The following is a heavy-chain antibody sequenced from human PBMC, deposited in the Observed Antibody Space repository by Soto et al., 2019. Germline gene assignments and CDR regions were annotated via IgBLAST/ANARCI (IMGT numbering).Heavy chain of an antibody. CDR2: IYYSGST. V-gene: IGHV4-39*01. CDR3: ARRFRFGELLFPDYYYYYGMDV. CDR1: GGSISSSSYY. D-gene: IGHD3-10*01. J-gene: IGHJ6*02. Sequence: PSETLSLTCTVSGGSISSSSYYWGWIRQPPGKGLEWIGSIYYSGSTYYNPSLKSRVTISVDTSKNQFSLKLSSVTAADTAVYYCARRFRFGELLFPDYYYYYGMDVWGQGTTVTVSS.